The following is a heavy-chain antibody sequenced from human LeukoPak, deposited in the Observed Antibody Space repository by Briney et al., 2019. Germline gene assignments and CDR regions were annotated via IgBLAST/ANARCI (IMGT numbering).Heavy chain of an antibody. Sequence: GGSLRLSCAASGFTFGSYAMSWVRQAPGKGLEWVSAISGSGGSTYYADSVKGRFTISRDNSKNTLYLQMNSLRAEDTAVYYCAKVCSSTSCFDYWGQGTLVTVSS. CDR3: AKVCSSTSCFDY. J-gene: IGHJ4*02. D-gene: IGHD2-2*01. V-gene: IGHV3-23*01. CDR2: ISGSGGST. CDR1: GFTFGSYA.